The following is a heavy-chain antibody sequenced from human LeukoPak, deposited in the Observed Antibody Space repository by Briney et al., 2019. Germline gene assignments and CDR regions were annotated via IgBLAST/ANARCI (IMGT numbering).Heavy chain of an antibody. CDR3: ARGGSGWFGRTDY. CDR2: LSGNSGEV. J-gene: IGHJ4*02. CDR1: GFTFSSYS. Sequence: GGSLRLSCEAFGFTFSSYSMTWVRQAPGTGLQWISTLSGNSGEVFYAESVKGRFTISRDNSMNTLYLQMNNLRADDTALYYCARGGSGWFGRTDYWGRGTLVTVSS. D-gene: IGHD6-19*01. V-gene: IGHV3-23*01.